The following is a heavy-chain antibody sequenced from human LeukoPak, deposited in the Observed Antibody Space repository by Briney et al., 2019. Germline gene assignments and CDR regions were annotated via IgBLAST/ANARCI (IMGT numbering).Heavy chain of an antibody. CDR2: IIPMFGTA. Sequence: SVKVSCKASGGTFSSYAISWVRQAPGQGLEWMGGIIPMFGTANYAQKFRGRVTIIADESTSTAYMELSSLRSEDTAVYYCARAITMVRGVIGFDYWGQGTLVTVSS. CDR3: ARAITMVRGVIGFDY. J-gene: IGHJ4*02. V-gene: IGHV1-69*13. CDR1: GGTFSSYA. D-gene: IGHD3-10*01.